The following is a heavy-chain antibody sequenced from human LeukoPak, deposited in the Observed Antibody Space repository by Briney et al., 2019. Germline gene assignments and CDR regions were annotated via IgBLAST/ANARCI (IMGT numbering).Heavy chain of an antibody. V-gene: IGHV3-53*01. Sequence: PGGSLRLSCAASGFSVSSNYMSWVRQAPGKGLEWVSVLYSGGSTYYADSVKGRFTISRDDSKNTLYLLMNSLRGDDTAVYYCARGISTSGWLDYWGQGTLVTVS. J-gene: IGHJ4*02. D-gene: IGHD6-19*01. CDR2: LYSGGST. CDR1: GFSVSSNY. CDR3: ARGISTSGWLDY.